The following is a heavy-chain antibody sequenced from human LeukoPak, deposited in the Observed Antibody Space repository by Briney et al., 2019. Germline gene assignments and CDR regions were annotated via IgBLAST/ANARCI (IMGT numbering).Heavy chain of an antibody. CDR3: ARGSIVATGYFDL. CDR2: IYHSGST. V-gene: IGHV4-38-2*02. D-gene: IGHD5-12*01. J-gene: IGHJ2*01. CDR1: GYSISSGYY. Sequence: PSETLSLTCTVSGYSISSGYYWGWIRQPPGKGLEWIGSIYHSGSTYYNPSLKSRVTISVDTSKNQFSLKLSSVTAVDTAVYYCARGSIVATGYFDLWGRGTLVTVSS.